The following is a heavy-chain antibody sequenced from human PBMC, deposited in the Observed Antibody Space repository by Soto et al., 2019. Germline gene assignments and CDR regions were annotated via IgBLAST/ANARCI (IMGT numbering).Heavy chain of an antibody. J-gene: IGHJ3*02. D-gene: IGHD6-13*01. CDR2: IYHSGST. CDR1: GGSTSSSNW. V-gene: IGHV4-4*02. Sequence: QVQLQESGPGLVKPSGTLSLTCTFSGGSTSSSNWWSWVRQPPGKGLEWIGEIYHSGSTNYNPSLQSGVTISVDKSENQFSLKMRSVTAADTAVYYCARSPSSRWYGGGAFDIWGQGTMVTVSS. CDR3: ARSPSSRWYGGGAFDI.